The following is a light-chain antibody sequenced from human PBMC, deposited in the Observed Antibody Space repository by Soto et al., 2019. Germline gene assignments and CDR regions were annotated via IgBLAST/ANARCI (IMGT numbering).Light chain of an antibody. CDR1: QSVDSSY. CDR3: QQYGSSPPT. V-gene: IGKV3-20*01. J-gene: IGKJ1*01. CDR2: GAA. Sequence: EIVLTQSPGTLSLSPGERATLSCRASQSVDSSYLAWYQQKPGQAPRLLIYGAASRATGIPDRFTGGGSGTDFPLTISRLEPEDFAVYYCQQYGSSPPTFGQGTKVEIK.